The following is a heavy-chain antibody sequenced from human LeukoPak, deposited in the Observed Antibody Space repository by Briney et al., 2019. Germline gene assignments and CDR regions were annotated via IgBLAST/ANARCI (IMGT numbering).Heavy chain of an antibody. CDR2: IIPIFGTA. CDR1: GGTFSIYA. V-gene: IGHV1-69*13. Sequence: ASVKVSCKASGGTFSIYAISWVRQAPGQGLEWMGGIIPIFGTANYAQKFQGRVTITADESTSTAYMELSSLRSEDTAVYYCARDPSYYYGSGSYVYWGQGTLVTVSS. CDR3: ARDPSYYYGSGSYVY. D-gene: IGHD3-10*01. J-gene: IGHJ4*02.